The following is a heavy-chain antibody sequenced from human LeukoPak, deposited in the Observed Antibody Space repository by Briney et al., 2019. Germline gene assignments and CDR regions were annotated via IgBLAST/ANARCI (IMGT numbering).Heavy chain of an antibody. CDR2: IWYDGSNK. CDR3: ARGVKSYSSSSGGYYY. CDR1: GFTFSSYG. J-gene: IGHJ4*02. V-gene: IGHV3-33*01. Sequence: GGSLRLSCAVSGFTFSSYGMQWVRQAPGKGMEWVAVIWYDGSNKYYADSVKGRFTISRDNSTNTLYLQMNSLRAEDTAVYYCARGVKSYSSSSGGYYYWGQGTLVTVSS. D-gene: IGHD6-6*01.